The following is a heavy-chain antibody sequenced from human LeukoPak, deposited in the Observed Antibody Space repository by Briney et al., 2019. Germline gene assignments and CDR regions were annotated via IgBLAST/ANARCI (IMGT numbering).Heavy chain of an antibody. Sequence: SETLSLTCTVSGGSISNNNYYWAWIRQPPGKGLEWIGTVYYNSATRYDPSLKSRVTISIDTSKNQFSLRLTSVTAADTAIYYCARELRTGQWLEGDYWGQGTLVTVSS. CDR3: ARELRTGQWLEGDY. D-gene: IGHD6-19*01. J-gene: IGHJ4*02. CDR2: VYYNSAT. CDR1: GGSISNNNYY. V-gene: IGHV4-39*07.